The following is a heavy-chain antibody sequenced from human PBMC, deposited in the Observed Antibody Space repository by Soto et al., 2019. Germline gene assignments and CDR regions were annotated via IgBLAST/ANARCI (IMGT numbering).Heavy chain of an antibody. D-gene: IGHD5-18*01. Sequence: QVQLQQWGAGLLKPSETLSLTCAVYGGSFSGYYWTWIRQPPGKGLEWIGEINHSGSTNCNPSLKSRVTISVDTSQNQFSLKLSSVTAAATAVYYCASASNERGYSYGPDYWGQGTLVTVSS. CDR3: ASASNERGYSYGPDY. J-gene: IGHJ4*02. CDR2: INHSGST. V-gene: IGHV4-34*01. CDR1: GGSFSGYY.